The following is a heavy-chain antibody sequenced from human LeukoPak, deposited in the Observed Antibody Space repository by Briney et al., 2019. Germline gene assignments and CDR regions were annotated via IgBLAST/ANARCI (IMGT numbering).Heavy chain of an antibody. D-gene: IGHD1-26*01. Sequence: PGGSLRLSCEASGFTFNNYVMTWVRQAPGKGLEWVSSISASAAMTYYADSVKGRFTVSRDNSNNRLYLQMSGLTAADTAVYHCGKDRSIGTYYTFDHWGQGTLVTVSS. CDR3: GKDRSIGTYYTFDH. CDR1: GFTFNNYV. V-gene: IGHV3-23*01. J-gene: IGHJ4*02. CDR2: ISASAAMT.